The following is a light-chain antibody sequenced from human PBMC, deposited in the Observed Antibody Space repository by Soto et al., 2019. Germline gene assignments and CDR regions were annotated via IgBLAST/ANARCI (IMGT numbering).Light chain of an antibody. J-gene: IGKJ2*01. Sequence: DIQMTQSPSSLSASVGDRVTITCRASQGISNYLAWYRQKPGKVPKLLIYSASTLQSGVPSRFSGSGSGTDFPLTISSLEPEDVATYYCQHYNNDPYTFGQGTKLEIK. CDR3: QHYNNDPYT. CDR1: QGISNY. V-gene: IGKV1-27*01. CDR2: SAS.